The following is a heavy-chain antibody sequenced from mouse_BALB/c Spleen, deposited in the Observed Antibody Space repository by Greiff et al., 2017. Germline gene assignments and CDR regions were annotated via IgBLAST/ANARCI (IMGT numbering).Heavy chain of an antibody. CDR3: ARQVAGAMDY. D-gene: IGHD1-1*01. CDR2: IDTSDSYT. CDR1: GYTFTDYW. V-gene: IGHV1-69*01. Sequence: QVQLQQPGAELVMPGASVKMSCKASGYTFTDYWMHWVKQRPGQGLEWIGAIDTSDSYTSYNQKFKGKATLTVDESSSTAYMQLSSLTSEDSAVYYCARQVAGAMDYWGQGTSGTVSS. J-gene: IGHJ4*01.